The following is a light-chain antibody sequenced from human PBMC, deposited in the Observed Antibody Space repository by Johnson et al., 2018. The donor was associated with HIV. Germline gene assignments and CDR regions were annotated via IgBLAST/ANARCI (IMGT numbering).Light chain of an antibody. Sequence: QSVLTQPPSVSAAPGQKVTISCSGSSSNIGNNYVSWYQQLTGTAPKLLIYENNKRPSGIPDRFSGSKSGPSATLGITGLQTGDEADYYCGTWDSSLRGVFGTGTKVTVL. V-gene: IGLV1-51*02. CDR1: SSNIGNNY. J-gene: IGLJ1*01. CDR2: ENN. CDR3: GTWDSSLRGV.